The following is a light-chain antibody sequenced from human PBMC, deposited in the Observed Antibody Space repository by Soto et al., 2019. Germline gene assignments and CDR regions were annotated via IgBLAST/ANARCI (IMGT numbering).Light chain of an antibody. CDR1: QSVRGY. Sequence: EIVLTQSPATLSLSPGERATLSCRASQSVRGYLAWYQQKLGQAPRLLIYDASNRATGIPARFSGSGSGTDFTLTISSLEPEDFAVYYCQQRSNWPPITFGQGTRLEIK. CDR3: QQRSNWPPIT. CDR2: DAS. J-gene: IGKJ5*01. V-gene: IGKV3-11*01.